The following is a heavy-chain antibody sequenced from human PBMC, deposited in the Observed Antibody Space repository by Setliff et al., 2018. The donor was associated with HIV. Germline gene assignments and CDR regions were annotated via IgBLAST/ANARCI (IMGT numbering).Heavy chain of an antibody. CDR3: ARRFEQWLAFDY. V-gene: IGHV4-39*07. CDR1: GASISSSGHY. CDR2: IYYSGGT. D-gene: IGHD6-19*01. Sequence: SETLSLTCTVSGASISSSGHYWGWVRQTPGKGLQWIGHIYYSGGTYYNPSLNSRVTISVDTSRNQFSLKLTSVTAADTAVYYCARRFEQWLAFDYWGQGTLVTVSS. J-gene: IGHJ4*02.